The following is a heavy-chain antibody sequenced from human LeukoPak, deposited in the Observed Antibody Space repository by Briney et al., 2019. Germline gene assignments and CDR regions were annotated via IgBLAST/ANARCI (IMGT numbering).Heavy chain of an antibody. D-gene: IGHD3-22*01. CDR2: IYHTGST. V-gene: IGHV4-38-2*02. CDR1: GHSIINSYY. Sequence: SETLSLTCTVSGHSIINSYYWGWIRQPPGKGLEWIGSIYHTGSTYYNPSLKSRVTISVDTSKNQFSLKLSSVTAADTAVYYCARGKWLTPFDYWGQGTLVTVSS. CDR3: ARGKWLTPFDY. J-gene: IGHJ4*02.